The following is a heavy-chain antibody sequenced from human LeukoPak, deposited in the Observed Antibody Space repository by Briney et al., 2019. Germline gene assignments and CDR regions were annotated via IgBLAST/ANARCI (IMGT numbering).Heavy chain of an antibody. V-gene: IGHV1-46*01. D-gene: IGHD1-1*01. CDR2: INPSGSST. CDR1: GYTFTHHY. Sequence: ASVKVSCKASGYTFTHHYIHWLRQAPGQGLEWMGIINPSGSSTDYAQKFQGRVTMTRDTSTSTVYMELSSLRSEDTAVYYCARESDVGKDFVYWAQGTVVTVSS. J-gene: IGHJ4*02. CDR3: ARESDVGKDFVY.